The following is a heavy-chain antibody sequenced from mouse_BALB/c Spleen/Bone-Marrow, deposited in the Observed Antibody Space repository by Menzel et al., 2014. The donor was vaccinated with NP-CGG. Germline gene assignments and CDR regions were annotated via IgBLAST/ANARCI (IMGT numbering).Heavy chain of an antibody. CDR2: ISSGGST. Sequence: EVQRVESGGGLVKPGGSLKLSCAASGFTFSSYAMSWARQTPEKRLEWVASISSGGSTYYPDSVKGRFTISRDNARNILYLQMSSLRSEDTAMYYCARVEDGYYVRAMDYWGQGTSVTVSS. V-gene: IGHV5-6-5*01. CDR1: GFTFSSYA. D-gene: IGHD2-3*01. J-gene: IGHJ4*01. CDR3: ARVEDGYYVRAMDY.